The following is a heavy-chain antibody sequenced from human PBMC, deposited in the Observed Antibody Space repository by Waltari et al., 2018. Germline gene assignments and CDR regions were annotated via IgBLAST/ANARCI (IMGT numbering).Heavy chain of an antibody. CDR1: GGSISSYY. J-gene: IGHJ4*02. Sequence: QVQLQESGPGLVKPSETLSLTCTVSGGSISSYYWRWIRQPPGKGLEGIGYISYGGSTKNNPSPKSRVTISGDTSKNRFSLKLSDVTAADTAVYYCARVYRARYFDYWGQGTLVTVSS. D-gene: IGHD2-2*02. CDR3: ARVYRARYFDY. V-gene: IGHV4-59*01. CDR2: ISYGGST.